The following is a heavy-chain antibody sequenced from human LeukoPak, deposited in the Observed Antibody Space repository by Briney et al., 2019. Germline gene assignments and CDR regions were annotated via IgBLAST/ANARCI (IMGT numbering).Heavy chain of an antibody. Sequence: GGSLRLSCGASGFTFSDYGMHCVRQSPGKGLEWVAFIRFDGSNKYYADSVKGRFTISRDNAKNSLYLQMASLRAEDTAVYYCARELETTLDYWGQGTLVTVSS. CDR3: ARELETTLDY. CDR2: IRFDGSNK. V-gene: IGHV3-30*02. CDR1: GFTFSDYG. J-gene: IGHJ4*02. D-gene: IGHD1-14*01.